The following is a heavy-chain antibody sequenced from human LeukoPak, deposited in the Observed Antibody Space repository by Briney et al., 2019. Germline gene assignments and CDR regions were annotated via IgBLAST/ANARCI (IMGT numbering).Heavy chain of an antibody. V-gene: IGHV3-66*01. CDR1: GFSVSSND. D-gene: IGHD5-18*01. CDR2: IDSGGST. J-gene: IGHJ3*02. Sequence: GGSLRLSCAASGFSVSSNDMSWVRQAPGKGLEWVSVIDSGGSTFYADSVKGRFTISRDTSKNTLYLQMNSLRAEDTAVYYCARGGRGYSYGYHSSGAFDIWGQGTMVTVSS. CDR3: ARGGRGYSYGYHSSGAFDI.